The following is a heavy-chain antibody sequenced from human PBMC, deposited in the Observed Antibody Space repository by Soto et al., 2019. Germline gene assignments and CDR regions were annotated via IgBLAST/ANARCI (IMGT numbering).Heavy chain of an antibody. D-gene: IGHD2-2*01. CDR3: ARVGGGYQLLHAFDI. CDR2: ISSSSSYI. J-gene: IGHJ3*02. V-gene: IGHV3-21*01. Sequence: SGGSLRLSCAASGFTFSSYSMNWVRQAPGKGLEWVSSISSSSSYIYYADSVKGRFTISRDNAKNSLYLQMNSLRAEDTAVYYCARVGGGYQLLHAFDIWGQGTIVTVSS. CDR1: GFTFSSYS.